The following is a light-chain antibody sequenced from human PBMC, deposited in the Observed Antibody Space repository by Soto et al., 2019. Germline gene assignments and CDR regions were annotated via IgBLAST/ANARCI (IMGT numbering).Light chain of an antibody. CDR1: QSVSSN. J-gene: IGKJ4*01. V-gene: IGKV3-15*01. Sequence: EIVMTQSPASLSVSPGERATLSCRASQSVSSNLAWYQQKPGQAPRLLIYGASTRATGIPARFSGSGSGTEFTLTISSLQSEDSAVYYCQQRSNWLTFGGGTKVEIK. CDR2: GAS. CDR3: QQRSNWLT.